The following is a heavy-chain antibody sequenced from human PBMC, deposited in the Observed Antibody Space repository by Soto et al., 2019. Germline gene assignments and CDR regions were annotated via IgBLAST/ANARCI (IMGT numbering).Heavy chain of an antibody. CDR1: GGTFSSYA. Sequence: SVKVSCKASGGTFSSYAISWVRQAPGQGLEWMGGIIPIFGTANYAQKFQGRVTITADESTSTAYMELSSLRSEDTAVYYCARENRRGGAAPWDPVYYGSGRPYYYYYYGMDVWGQGTTVTVSS. D-gene: IGHD3-10*01. CDR2: IIPIFGTA. CDR3: ARENRRGGAAPWDPVYYGSGRPYYYYYYGMDV. V-gene: IGHV1-69*13. J-gene: IGHJ6*02.